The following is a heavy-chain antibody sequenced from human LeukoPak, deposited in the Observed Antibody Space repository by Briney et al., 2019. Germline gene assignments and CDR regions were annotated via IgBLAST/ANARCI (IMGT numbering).Heavy chain of an antibody. J-gene: IGHJ4*02. D-gene: IGHD2-8*01. CDR2: INAGNGNT. CDR3: ARGYCTNGVCSPPGDY. V-gene: IGHV1-3*03. CDR1: GYTFTSYA. Sequence: ASVKVSCKASGYTFTSYAMHWVRQAPGQRLEWMGWINAGNGNTKYSQEFQGRVTITRDTSASTAYMELSSLRSEDMAVYYCARGYCTNGVCSPPGDYWGQGTLVTVSS.